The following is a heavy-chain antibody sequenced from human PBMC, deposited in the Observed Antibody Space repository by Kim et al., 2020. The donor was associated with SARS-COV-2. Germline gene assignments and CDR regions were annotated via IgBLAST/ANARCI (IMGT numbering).Heavy chain of an antibody. CDR3: ARELAGAYYYGMDV. CDR1: GFTFSSYS. V-gene: IGHV3-21*01. CDR2: ISSSSSYI. D-gene: IGHD2-15*01. J-gene: IGHJ6*02. Sequence: GGSLRLSCAASGFTFSSYSMNWVRQAPGKGLEWVSSISSSSSYIYYADSVKGRFTISRDNAKNSLYLQMNSLRAEDTAVYYCARELAGAYYYGMDVWGQGTTVTVSS.